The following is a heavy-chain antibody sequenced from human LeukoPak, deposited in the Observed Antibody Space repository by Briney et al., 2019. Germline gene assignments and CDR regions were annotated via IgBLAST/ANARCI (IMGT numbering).Heavy chain of an antibody. CDR2: IYYSGST. CDR1: GGSISSYY. Sequence: SETLSLTCTVSGGSISSYYWSWIRQPPGKGLEWIGYIYYSGSTNYNPSLKSRVTISVDTSKNQFCLKLSSVTAADTAVYYCARQGSGSYYHYGMDVWGQGTTVTVSS. D-gene: IGHD3-10*01. V-gene: IGHV4-59*08. CDR3: ARQGSGSYYHYGMDV. J-gene: IGHJ6*02.